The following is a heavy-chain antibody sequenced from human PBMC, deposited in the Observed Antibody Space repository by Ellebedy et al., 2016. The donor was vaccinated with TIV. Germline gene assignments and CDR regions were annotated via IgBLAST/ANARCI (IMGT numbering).Heavy chain of an antibody. CDR3: ARGRKPGRITGTTSCDY. J-gene: IGHJ4*02. V-gene: IGHV1-69*13. CDR1: GGTFSSYA. Sequence: SVKVSCXASGGTFSSYAISWVRQAPGQGLEWMGGIIPIFGTANYAQKFQGRVTITADESTSTAYMELSSLRSEDTAVYYCARGRKPGRITGTTSCDYWGQGTLVTVSS. CDR2: IIPIFGTA. D-gene: IGHD1-7*01.